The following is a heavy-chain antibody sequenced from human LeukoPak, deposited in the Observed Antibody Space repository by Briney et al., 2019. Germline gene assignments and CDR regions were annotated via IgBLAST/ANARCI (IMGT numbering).Heavy chain of an antibody. CDR3: ARQPYDSSGLNWSDP. CDR1: GGSISSSSYY. D-gene: IGHD3-22*01. CDR2: IYYSGST. J-gene: IGHJ5*02. V-gene: IGHV4-39*01. Sequence: SETLSLTCTVSGGSISSSSYYWGWIRQPPGKGLEWIGSIYYSGSTYYNPSLKSRVTISVDTSKNQFSLKLSSVTAADTAVYYCARQPYDSSGLNWSDPWGQGTLATVSS.